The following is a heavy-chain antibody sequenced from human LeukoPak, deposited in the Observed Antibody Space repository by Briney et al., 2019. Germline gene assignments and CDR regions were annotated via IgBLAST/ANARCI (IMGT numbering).Heavy chain of an antibody. CDR2: ISDSGDST. Sequence: GGSLRLSCAASGFTFSNYWMYWVRQAPGKGLEWVSRISDSGDSTYYADSVRGRFTISRDNSKNTLYLQMNSLRAEDTAVYSCAKGEVYFDIWGQGTTVTVSS. CDR3: AKGEVYFDI. J-gene: IGHJ3*02. V-gene: IGHV3-23*01. CDR1: GFTFSNYW.